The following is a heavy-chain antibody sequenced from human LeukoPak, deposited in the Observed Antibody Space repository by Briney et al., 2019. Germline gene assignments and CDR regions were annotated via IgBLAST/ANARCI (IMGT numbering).Heavy chain of an antibody. D-gene: IGHD2-2*01. J-gene: IGHJ3*02. Sequence: SGGSLRLSCAASGFTFSSYAMHWVRQAPGKGLEYVSAISSNGGSTYYANSVKGRFTISRDNSKNTLYLQMGSLRAEDMAVYYCAREIVVVPAYAFDIWGLGTMVTVSS. V-gene: IGHV3-64*01. CDR2: ISSNGGST. CDR1: GFTFSSYA. CDR3: AREIVVVPAYAFDI.